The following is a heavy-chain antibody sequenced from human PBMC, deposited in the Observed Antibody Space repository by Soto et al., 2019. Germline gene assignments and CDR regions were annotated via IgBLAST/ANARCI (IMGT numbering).Heavy chain of an antibody. CDR1: GGSISSGGYS. CDR3: ARGQVVAAQH. Sequence: QLQLQESGSGLVKPSQTLSLTCAVSGGSISSGGYSWSWIRQPPGKGLEWIGYINRSGSTSYNPSLXRXAXSXXDRAKTQFSLKLSSVTAADTAVSYCARGQVVAAQHWGPGTLVTASA. J-gene: IGHJ4*02. D-gene: IGHD2-15*01. V-gene: IGHV4-30-2*01. CDR2: INRSGST.